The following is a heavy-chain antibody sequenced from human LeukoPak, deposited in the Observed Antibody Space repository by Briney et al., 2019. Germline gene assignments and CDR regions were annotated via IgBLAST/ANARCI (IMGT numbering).Heavy chain of an antibody. CDR1: GFTFSSYA. CDR2: ISGSGGST. J-gene: IGHJ4*02. V-gene: IGHV3-23*01. CDR3: ARGITIFGGDY. Sequence: GGSLRLSCAASGFTFSSYAMSWVRQAPGKGLEWVSAISGSGGSTYYADSVKGRFTISRDNAKNSLYLQMNSLRAEDTAVYYCARGITIFGGDYWGQGTLVTVSS. D-gene: IGHD3-3*01.